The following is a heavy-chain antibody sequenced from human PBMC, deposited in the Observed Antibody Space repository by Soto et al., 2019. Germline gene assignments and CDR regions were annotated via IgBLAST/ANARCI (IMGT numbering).Heavy chain of an antibody. D-gene: IGHD6-13*01. J-gene: IGHJ4*02. CDR3: ASIAAAGTNFDY. CDR1: GGSISSSNW. V-gene: IGHV4-4*02. Sequence: QVQLQESGPGLVKPSGTLSLTCAVSGGSISSSNWWSWVRQPPGKGLEWIGEIYHSGSTNYNPSLQSRVTISVDKSQHQFSRKLGSVTAADTAVYYCASIAAAGTNFDYWGQGTLVTVSS. CDR2: IYHSGST.